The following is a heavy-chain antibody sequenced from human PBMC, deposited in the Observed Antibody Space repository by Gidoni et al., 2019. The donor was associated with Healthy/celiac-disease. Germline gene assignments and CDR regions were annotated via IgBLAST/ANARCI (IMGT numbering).Heavy chain of an antibody. CDR3: ARVPSRRNYYYYYGMDV. Sequence: QVQLVQSGAEVKKPGASVKVSSKASGYTFTSYYMHWVRQAPGQGLEWMGIINPSGGSTSYAQKFQGRVTMTRDTSTSTVYMELSSLRSEDTAVYYCARVPSRRNYYYYYGMDVWGQGTTVTVSS. V-gene: IGHV1-46*01. CDR1: GYTFTSYY. J-gene: IGHJ6*02. CDR2: INPSGGST.